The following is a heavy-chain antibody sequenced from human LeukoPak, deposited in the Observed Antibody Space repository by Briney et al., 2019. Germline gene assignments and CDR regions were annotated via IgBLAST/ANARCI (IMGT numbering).Heavy chain of an antibody. CDR1: GFTFSSYS. Sequence: PGGSLRLSCAASGFTFSSYSMNWVRQAPGKGLEWVSSISSSSSYIYYADSVKGRFTISRDNAKNSLYLQMNSLRAEDTAVYYCARSFGDSRGYYPYYYYYGMDVWGQGTTVTVSS. J-gene: IGHJ6*02. V-gene: IGHV3-21*01. D-gene: IGHD3-22*01. CDR3: ARSFGDSRGYYPYYYYYGMDV. CDR2: ISSSSSYI.